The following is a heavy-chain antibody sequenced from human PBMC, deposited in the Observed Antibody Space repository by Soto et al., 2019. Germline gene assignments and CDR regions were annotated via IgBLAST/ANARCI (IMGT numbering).Heavy chain of an antibody. CDR2: ISAYYGNT. Sequence: VQLVQSGAEVKKPGASVKVSCKASGYTFTTFGISWVRQAPGQGLEWMGWISAYYGNTHTAQKVQGRVTMTTDTSRRTAYVERMSLRFDDSAMDYCARDMAHPRSGSETYRHYYYDGMDIW. CDR3: ARDMAHPRSGSETYRHYYYDGMDI. J-gene: IGHJ6*01. D-gene: IGHD3-10*01. V-gene: IGHV1-18*01. CDR1: GYTFTTFG.